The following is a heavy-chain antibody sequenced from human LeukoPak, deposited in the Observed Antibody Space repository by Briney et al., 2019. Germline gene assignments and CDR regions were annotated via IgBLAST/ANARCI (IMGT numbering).Heavy chain of an antibody. J-gene: IGHJ4*02. V-gene: IGHV4-39*01. CDR3: ATLPHSIAAAGRPFDY. Sequence: PSETLSLTCTVSGGSISSSSYYWGWIRQPPGKGLEWIGSIYYSGSTYYNPSLKSRVTISVDTSKNQFSLKLSSVTAADTAVYYCATLPHSIAAAGRPFDYWGQGTLVTVSS. CDR2: IYYSGST. CDR1: GGSISSSSYY. D-gene: IGHD6-13*01.